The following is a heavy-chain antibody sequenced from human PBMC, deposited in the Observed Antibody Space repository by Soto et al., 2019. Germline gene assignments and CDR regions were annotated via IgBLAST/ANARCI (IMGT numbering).Heavy chain of an antibody. D-gene: IGHD6-19*01. CDR3: ARDAVAGYFDY. Sequence: PGGSLRLSCAASGFTVSSNYMGWVRQAPGKGLEWVSVIYSGGSTYYADSVKGRFTISRDNSKNTLYLQMNSLRAEDTAVYYCARDAVAGYFDYWGQGTLVTVSS. CDR2: IYSGGST. CDR1: GFTVSSNY. J-gene: IGHJ4*02. V-gene: IGHV3-53*01.